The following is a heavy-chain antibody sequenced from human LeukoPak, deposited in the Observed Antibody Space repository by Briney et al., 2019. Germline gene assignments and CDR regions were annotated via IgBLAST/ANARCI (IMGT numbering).Heavy chain of an antibody. Sequence: PGGSLRLSCAASGFTFSSYAMSWVRQAPGKGLECVSTISGIGGSTYYADSVKGRFTISRDNSKNTLYLQMNSLRAEDTAVYYCAKASRAAADSSLDYWGQGTLVTVSS. CDR2: ISGIGGST. D-gene: IGHD6-13*01. V-gene: IGHV3-23*01. CDR3: AKASRAAADSSLDY. CDR1: GFTFSSYA. J-gene: IGHJ4*02.